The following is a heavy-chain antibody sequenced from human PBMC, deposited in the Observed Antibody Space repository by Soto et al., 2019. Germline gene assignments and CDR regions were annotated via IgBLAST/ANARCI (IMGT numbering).Heavy chain of an antibody. CDR3: ARDESGIYSLDY. CDR1: GFSFSSFE. V-gene: IGHV3-48*03. Sequence: EVQLVESGGGLVQPGGSLRLSCAASGFSFSSFEMNWVRQAPGKGLEWVSYISSSGSTIYYADSVKGRFTISRDNAKNSLFLQMNSLRAEDTAVYYCARDESGIYSLDYWGQGTVVTVSS. D-gene: IGHD1-26*01. CDR2: ISSSGSTI. J-gene: IGHJ4*02.